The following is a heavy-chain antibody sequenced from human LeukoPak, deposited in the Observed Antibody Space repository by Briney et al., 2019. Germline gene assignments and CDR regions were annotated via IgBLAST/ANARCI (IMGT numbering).Heavy chain of an antibody. Sequence: GRSLRLSCAASGFTFSSYGMHWVRQAPGKGLEWVAVISYHGSDTFYADSVKGRFTISRDNSKNTLYLQMNSLRVEGTAVYYCAKDLAGLQWLAPCFDYWGQGTLVTVSS. CDR2: ISYHGSDT. J-gene: IGHJ4*02. D-gene: IGHD6-19*01. CDR1: GFTFSSYG. CDR3: AKDLAGLQWLAPCFDY. V-gene: IGHV3-30*18.